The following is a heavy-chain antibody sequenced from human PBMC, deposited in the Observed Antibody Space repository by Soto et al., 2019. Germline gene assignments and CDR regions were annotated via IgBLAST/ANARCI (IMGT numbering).Heavy chain of an antibody. CDR2: ISSSSSYI. V-gene: IGHV3-21*01. CDR1: GFTFSSYS. D-gene: IGHD3-9*01. CDR3: AREGAYDIGYYYGMDV. J-gene: IGHJ6*02. Sequence: LRLSCAASGFTFSSYSMNWVRQTPVKGLEWVSSISSSSSYIYYADSAKGRFTISRDNAKKSLYLQMNSLRAEEKAVYYCAREGAYDIGYYYGMDVWGQGTTVTVSS.